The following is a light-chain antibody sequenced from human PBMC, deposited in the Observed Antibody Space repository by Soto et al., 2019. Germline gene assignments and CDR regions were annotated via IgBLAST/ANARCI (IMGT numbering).Light chain of an antibody. V-gene: IGKV2-28*01. J-gene: IGKJ3*01. Sequence: DIVITQSPLSLPVTPGEPASISCKSSQSLLHSDGDNYLEWYVQKAGQSPQLLIYLVSHRASGVPDRLSGSGSGTDFTLKISKVEADDVRVYYSMQTLQTPYIFAPGTKVEVK. CDR3: MQTLQTPYI. CDR2: LVS. CDR1: QSLLHSDGDNY.